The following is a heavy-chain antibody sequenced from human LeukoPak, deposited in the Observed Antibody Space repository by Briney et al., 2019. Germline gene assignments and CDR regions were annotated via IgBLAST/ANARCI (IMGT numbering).Heavy chain of an antibody. CDR3: AGINDYGDPTGAFDI. Sequence: GGSLRLSCAASGFTVSSNEMSWVRQAPGKGLEWVSSISSSSSYIHYADSLKGRFSISRDNAKNSLNLQMNSLRAEDTAVYYCAGINDYGDPTGAFDIWGQGTMVTVSS. D-gene: IGHD4-17*01. CDR2: ISSSSSYI. J-gene: IGHJ3*02. CDR1: GFTVSSNE. V-gene: IGHV3-21*06.